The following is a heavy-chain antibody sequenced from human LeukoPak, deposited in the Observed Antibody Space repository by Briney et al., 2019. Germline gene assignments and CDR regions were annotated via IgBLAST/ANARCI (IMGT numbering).Heavy chain of an antibody. CDR3: ATHSKSSAFDI. CDR2: IYPGDSDA. J-gene: IGHJ3*02. CDR1: GYSYTSYW. V-gene: IGHV5-51*01. Sequence: GESLKISCKGSGYSYTSYWIAWVRQMPGKGLEWMGVIYPGDSDAKYGPSFQGQVIFSADRSINTAYLQWSSLKASDSAMYYCATHSKSSAFDIWGQGTMVTVSS. D-gene: IGHD5-18*01.